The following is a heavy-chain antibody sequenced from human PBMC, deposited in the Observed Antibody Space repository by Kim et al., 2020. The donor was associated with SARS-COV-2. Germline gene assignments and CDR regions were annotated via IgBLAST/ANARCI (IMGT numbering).Heavy chain of an antibody. J-gene: IGHJ4*02. V-gene: IGHV3-23*01. CDR3: ATGGGDYAWKRIDY. D-gene: IGHD2-21*02. Sequence: GGSLRLSCAASGFTFSSYAMSWVRQAPGKGLEWVSAISGSGGSTYYADSVKGRFTISRDNSKNTLYLQMNSLRAEDTAVYYCATGGGDYAWKRIDYWGQGTLVTVSS. CDR1: GFTFSSYA. CDR2: ISGSGGST.